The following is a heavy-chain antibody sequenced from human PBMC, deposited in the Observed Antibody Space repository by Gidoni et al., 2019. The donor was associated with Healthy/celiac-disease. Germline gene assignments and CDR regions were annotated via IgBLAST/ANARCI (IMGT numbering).Heavy chain of an antibody. V-gene: IGHV3-7*01. Sequence: EVQLVESGGGLVQPGGSLRLSCAASGFPFSSYWMSWVRQAPGKGLEWVANIKQDGSEKYYVDSVKGRFTISRDNAKNSLYLQMNSLRAEDTAVYYCARRHLWGAFDIWGQGTMVTVSS. CDR3: ARRHLWGAFDI. D-gene: IGHD5-18*01. CDR2: IKQDGSEK. J-gene: IGHJ3*02. CDR1: GFPFSSYW.